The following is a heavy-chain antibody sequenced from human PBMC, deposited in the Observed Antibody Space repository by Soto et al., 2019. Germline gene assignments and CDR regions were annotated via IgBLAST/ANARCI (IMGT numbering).Heavy chain of an antibody. CDR3: ARHGMVRGVIVPNFDY. V-gene: IGHV4-39*01. Sequence: PSETLSLTCTVSGGSISSSSYYWGWIRQPPGKGLEWIGSIYYSGSTYYNPSLKSRVTISVDTSKNQFSLKLSSVTAADTAVYYCARHGMVRGVIVPNFDYWGQGTLVTVSS. CDR2: IYYSGST. J-gene: IGHJ4*02. CDR1: GGSISSSSYY. D-gene: IGHD3-10*01.